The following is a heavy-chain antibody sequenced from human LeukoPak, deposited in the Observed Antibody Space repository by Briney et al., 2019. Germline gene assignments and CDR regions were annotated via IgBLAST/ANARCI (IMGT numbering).Heavy chain of an antibody. V-gene: IGHV1-2*02. J-gene: IGHJ4*02. Sequence: GASVKVSCKASGYTFTGYYMHWVRQAPGQGLEWMGWINPNSGGTNYAQKFQGRVTMTRDTSISTAYMELSRLRSDDTAVYYCAGTDCYDSSGYSTNFDYWGQGTLVTVSS. CDR2: INPNSGGT. D-gene: IGHD3-22*01. CDR1: GYTFTGYY. CDR3: AGTDCYDSSGYSTNFDY.